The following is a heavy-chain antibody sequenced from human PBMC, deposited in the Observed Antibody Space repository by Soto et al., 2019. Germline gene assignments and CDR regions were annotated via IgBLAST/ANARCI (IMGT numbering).Heavy chain of an antibody. D-gene: IGHD1-26*01. V-gene: IGHV4-34*01. CDR3: ARGMKGIVGAAPHYYYMDV. Sequence: SETLSLTCAVYGGSFSGYYWSWIRQPPGKGLDWIGEINHSGSTNYNPSLKSRVTISVDTSKNQFSLKLSSVTAADTAVYYCARGMKGIVGAAPHYYYMDVWGKGTTVTVSS. CDR1: GGSFSGYY. CDR2: INHSGST. J-gene: IGHJ6*03.